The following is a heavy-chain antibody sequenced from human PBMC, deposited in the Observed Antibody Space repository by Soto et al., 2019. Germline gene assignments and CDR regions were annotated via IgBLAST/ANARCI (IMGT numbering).Heavy chain of an antibody. V-gene: IGHV4-34*01. J-gene: IGHJ4*02. D-gene: IGHD3-10*01. CDR1: GGSFSGYY. CDR2: INHSGST. CDR3: ARDKITCLCDY. Sequence: QVQLQQWGAGLLKPSETLSLTCAVYGGSFSGYYWTWIRQPPGTGLEWIGEINHSGSTNYNPSLKSRVTISVDTSKNQFSLKLTSVTAADTAVYYCARDKITCLCDYWGQGTLVTVSS.